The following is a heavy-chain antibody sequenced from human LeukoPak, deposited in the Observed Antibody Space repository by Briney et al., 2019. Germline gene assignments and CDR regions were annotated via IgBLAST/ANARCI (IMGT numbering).Heavy chain of an antibody. D-gene: IGHD3-3*01. CDR1: GFTFSSYG. Sequence: GGSLRLSCAASGFTFSSYGMNWVRQAPGKGLEWVAVISYDGSNKYYADSVKGRFTISRDNSKNTLYLQMNSLRAEDTAVYYCAKGPYYDFWSGTGFDYWGQGTLVTVSS. J-gene: IGHJ4*02. CDR2: ISYDGSNK. V-gene: IGHV3-30*18. CDR3: AKGPYYDFWSGTGFDY.